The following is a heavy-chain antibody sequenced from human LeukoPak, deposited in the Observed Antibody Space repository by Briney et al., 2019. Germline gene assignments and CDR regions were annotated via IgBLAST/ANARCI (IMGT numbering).Heavy chain of an antibody. CDR1: GFTFSNYW. Sequence: PGGSLRLSCAASGFTFSNYWMIWVRQAPGKGLEWVGNIKQDGSEKRYADSVRGRFSISRDNAQTSPYLQMNSLRAEDTAVYYCARAHYYDSSGPAYWGQGTLVTVSS. CDR2: IKQDGSEK. J-gene: IGHJ4*02. CDR3: ARAHYYDSSGPAY. D-gene: IGHD3-22*01. V-gene: IGHV3-7*05.